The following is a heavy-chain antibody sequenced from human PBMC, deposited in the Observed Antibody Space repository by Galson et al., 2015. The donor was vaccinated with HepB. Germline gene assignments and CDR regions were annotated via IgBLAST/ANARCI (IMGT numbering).Heavy chain of an antibody. V-gene: IGHV1-18*01. D-gene: IGHD2-15*01. CDR3: ARGALVVVVGATENNWFDP. CDR2: INPFTLQT. J-gene: IGHJ5*02. Sequence: SVKVSCKASGYTFSSYSIDWVRLAPGQGLEWLGRINPFTLQTKFAQKVQGRLTLSTEMSTNTAYMELGRLKSDDTAVYYCARGALVVVVGATENNWFDPWGQGTLVTVSS. CDR1: GYTFSSYS.